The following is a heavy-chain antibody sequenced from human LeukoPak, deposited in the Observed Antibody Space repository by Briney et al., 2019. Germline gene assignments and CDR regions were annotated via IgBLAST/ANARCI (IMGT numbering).Heavy chain of an antibody. Sequence: GASVKVSCKASGYTFTSYGISWVRQAPGQGLEWMGWISAFSGNTNYAQNLQGRVTLTTDTSTSTAYMELRSLRSEDTAVYYCASSGDYGENWFDPWGQGTLVTVSS. J-gene: IGHJ5*02. V-gene: IGHV1-18*01. CDR1: GYTFTSYG. CDR2: ISAFSGNT. D-gene: IGHD4-17*01. CDR3: ASSGDYGENWFDP.